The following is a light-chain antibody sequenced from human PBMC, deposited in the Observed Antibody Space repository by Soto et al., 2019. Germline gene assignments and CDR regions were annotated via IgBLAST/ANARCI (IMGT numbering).Light chain of an antibody. CDR3: SSYSTPTQGLL. J-gene: IGLJ3*02. Sequence: QSVLTQPASVSGSPGQSITISCTGTSSDVGGYIYVSWYQHPPGKAPKLIIYEDSNRPSGVSNRFSGSRSENTASLTISGLQAEDEAIYYCSSYSTPTQGLLFGGGTKLTVL. CDR1: SSDVGGYIY. CDR2: EDS. V-gene: IGLV2-14*01.